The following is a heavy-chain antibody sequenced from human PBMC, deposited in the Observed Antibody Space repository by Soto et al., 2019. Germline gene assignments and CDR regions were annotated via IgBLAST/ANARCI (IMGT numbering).Heavy chain of an antibody. CDR1: GGSFSGYY. CDR2: INHSGST. D-gene: IGHD2-2*02. Sequence: QVQLQQWGAGLLKPSETLSLTCAVYGGSFSGYYWSWIRQPPGKGLEWIGEINHSGSTNYNPSLKSRVTISVDTSKNQFSLKLSSVTAADTAGYYCARGQDIVVVPAAIGLDVWGQGTTVTVSS. J-gene: IGHJ6*02. CDR3: ARGQDIVVVPAAIGLDV. V-gene: IGHV4-34*01.